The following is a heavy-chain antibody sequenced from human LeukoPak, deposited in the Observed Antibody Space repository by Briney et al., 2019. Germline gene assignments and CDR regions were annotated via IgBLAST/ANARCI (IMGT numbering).Heavy chain of an antibody. D-gene: IGHD6-19*01. CDR3: ARDPGIAVAGTPRGDY. J-gene: IGHJ4*02. Sequence: GGSLRLSCAASGFTFSSYSMNWVRQAPGKGLEWVSSISCSSSYIYYADSVKGRFTISRDNAKNSLYPQMNSLRAEDTAVYYCARDPGIAVAGTPRGDYWGQGTLVTVSS. V-gene: IGHV3-21*01. CDR2: ISCSSSYI. CDR1: GFTFSSYS.